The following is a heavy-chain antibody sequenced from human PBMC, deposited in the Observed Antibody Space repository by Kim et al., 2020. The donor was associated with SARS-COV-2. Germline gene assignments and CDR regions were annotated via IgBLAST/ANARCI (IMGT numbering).Heavy chain of an antibody. V-gene: IGHV4-34*01. Sequence: LKSRVTISVETSKNQFSLRLSSVTAADTAVYYCARGGDSSGYYYLDAFDIWGQGTMVTVSS. CDR3: ARGGDSSGYYYLDAFDI. J-gene: IGHJ3*02. D-gene: IGHD3-22*01.